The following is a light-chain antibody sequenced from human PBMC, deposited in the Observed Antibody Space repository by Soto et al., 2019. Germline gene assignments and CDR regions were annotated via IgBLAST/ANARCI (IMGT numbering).Light chain of an antibody. CDR1: QSVGSD. J-gene: IGKJ4*01. CDR3: QQYNSWPLT. V-gene: IGKV3D-15*01. Sequence: ILLTQSPSTLSVSPGERATISCKASQSVGSDLAWYQQRPGQAPRLVSYDIFTRATGVPTRISGSGSGTEFTLTISSLKSEDFAVYYCQQYNSWPLTFGGGTKVDIK. CDR2: DIF.